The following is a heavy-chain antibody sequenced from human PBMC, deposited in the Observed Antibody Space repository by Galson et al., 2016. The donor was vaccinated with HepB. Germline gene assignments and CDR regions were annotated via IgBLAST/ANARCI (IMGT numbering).Heavy chain of an antibody. Sequence: SVKVSCKASGDIFTRYYLHWVRQAPGQGLEWVGVISPSGDRESYAENFQGRVTMTRDTATTTIYMELSSLRSEDTAVYYCARDREPATTTFYYYGMDVWGQGTSVTGSS. CDR1: GDIFTRYY. CDR2: ISPSGDRE. J-gene: IGHJ6*02. V-gene: IGHV1-46*01. D-gene: IGHD6-25*01. CDR3: ARDREPATTTFYYYGMDV.